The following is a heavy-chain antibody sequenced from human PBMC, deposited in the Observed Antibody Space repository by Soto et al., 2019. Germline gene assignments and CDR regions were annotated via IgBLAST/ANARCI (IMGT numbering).Heavy chain of an antibody. CDR3: ARSGMGWYYYGMDV. CDR2: SNPNSGGT. V-gene: IGHV1-2*02. J-gene: IGHJ6*02. Sequence: ASVKVSCKASGYTFTGYYMHWVRQAPGQGLEWMGWSNPNSGGTNYAQKFQGRVTMTRDTSISTAYMELSRLRSDDTAVYYCARSGMGWYYYGMDVWGQGTTVTVSS. CDR1: GYTFTGYY. D-gene: IGHD3-10*01.